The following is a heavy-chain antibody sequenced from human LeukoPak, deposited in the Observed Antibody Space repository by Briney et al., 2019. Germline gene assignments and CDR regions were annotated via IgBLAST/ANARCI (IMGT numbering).Heavy chain of an antibody. Sequence: QTGRSLRLSCAASGFTFSSYAMHWVRQAPGKGLEWVAVISYDGSNKYYADSVKGRFTISRDNSKNTLYLQMNSLRAEDTAVYYCARMGRQQLFSLKTWIDYWGQGTLVTVSS. D-gene: IGHD6-13*01. V-gene: IGHV3-30*04. CDR1: GFTFSSYA. CDR2: ISYDGSNK. J-gene: IGHJ4*02. CDR3: ARMGRQQLFSLKTWIDY.